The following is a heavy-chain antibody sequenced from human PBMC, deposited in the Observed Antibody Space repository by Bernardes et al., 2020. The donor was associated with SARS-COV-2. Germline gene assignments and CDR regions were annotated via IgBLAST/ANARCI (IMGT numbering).Heavy chain of an antibody. J-gene: IGHJ4*02. Sequence: GGSLRLSCAASGFTFTSCPMTWVRQAPGKGLEWVSSISGSGDNTYNADSVKGRFTISRDNSKNTLFLQMNNLRAEDTAIYYCAKGVLLAGGWFRGGFDWWGQGSLVTVSS. CDR1: GFTFTSCP. CDR2: ISGSGDNT. D-gene: IGHD6-19*01. CDR3: AKGVLLAGGWFRGGFDW. V-gene: IGHV3-23*01.